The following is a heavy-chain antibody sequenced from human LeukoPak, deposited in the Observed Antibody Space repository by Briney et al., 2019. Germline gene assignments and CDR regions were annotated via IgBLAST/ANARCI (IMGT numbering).Heavy chain of an antibody. CDR2: ISGSGGRT. J-gene: IGHJ4*02. CDR1: GFTFSSYN. CDR3: AKDQGYSGYDPLDY. Sequence: PGGSLRLSCAASGFTFSSYNMNWVRQAPGKGLEWVSAISGSGGRTYYADSVKGRFTISRDNSKNTLYLQMNSLRAEDTAVYYCAKDQGYSGYDPLDYWGQGTLVTVSS. V-gene: IGHV3-23*01. D-gene: IGHD5-12*01.